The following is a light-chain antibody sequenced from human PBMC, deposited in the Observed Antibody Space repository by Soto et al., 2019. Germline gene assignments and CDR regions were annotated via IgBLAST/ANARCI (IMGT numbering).Light chain of an antibody. CDR3: QQRSNWPTLT. CDR1: ESVSSSY. CDR2: AAS. V-gene: IGKV3D-20*02. J-gene: IGKJ4*01. Sequence: EIVLTQSPGILSLSPGERATLSCRASESVSSSYLAWYQQKPGQAPRLLIYAASSRATGIPDRFSGSGSGTDFTLTISRLEPEDFAVYYCQQRSNWPTLTFGGGTKVEIK.